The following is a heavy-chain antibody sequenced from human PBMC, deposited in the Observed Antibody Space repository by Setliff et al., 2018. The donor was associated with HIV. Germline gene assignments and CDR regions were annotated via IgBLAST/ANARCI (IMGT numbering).Heavy chain of an antibody. V-gene: IGHV4-34*01. J-gene: IGHJ5*01. D-gene: IGHD3-10*02. CDR3: AKCSGRFGVVTWFDS. Sequence: SETLSLTCAVYGGSFSDDYWSWIRQPPGRGMEWIGEIDHSGRSDYNPSLKSRVLMAIDASKSQISLNLTSISAADTAVYYCAKCSGRFGVVTWFDSWGHGMLVTVSS. CDR2: IDHSGRS. CDR1: GGSFSDDY.